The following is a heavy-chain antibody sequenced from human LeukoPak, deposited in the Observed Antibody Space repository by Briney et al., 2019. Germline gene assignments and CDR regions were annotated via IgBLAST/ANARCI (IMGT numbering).Heavy chain of an antibody. CDR1: GYTFTSYG. D-gene: IGHD6-13*01. J-gene: IGHJ4*02. V-gene: IGHV1-18*01. CDR3: ARAERGFIAAAAYCFDY. Sequence: ASVKVSCKASGYTFTSYGISWVRQAPGQGLEWMGWISAYNGNTNYAQKLQGRVTMTTDTSTSTAYMELRSLRSDDTAVYYCARAERGFIAAAAYCFDYWGQGTLVTVSS. CDR2: ISAYNGNT.